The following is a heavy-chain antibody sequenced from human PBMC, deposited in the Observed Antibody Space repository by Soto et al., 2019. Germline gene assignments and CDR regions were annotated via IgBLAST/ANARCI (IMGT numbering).Heavy chain of an antibody. D-gene: IGHD3-22*01. Sequence: GGSLRLSCAASGFTFSSYSMNWVRQAPGKGLEWVSSISSSSSYIYYADSVKGRFTISRDNAKNSLYLQMNSLRAEDAAVYYCARVLSYYYDSSGCDYWGQGTLVTVSS. CDR3: ARVLSYYYDSSGCDY. J-gene: IGHJ4*02. CDR1: GFTFSSYS. V-gene: IGHV3-21*01. CDR2: ISSSSSYI.